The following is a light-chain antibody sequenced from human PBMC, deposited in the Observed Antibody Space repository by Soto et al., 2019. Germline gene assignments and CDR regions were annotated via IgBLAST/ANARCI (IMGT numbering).Light chain of an antibody. CDR3: ATWDDSLDGSV. CDR1: SSNIGSNT. Sequence: QSVLTQPPSASGTPGQRVTIACSGSSSNIGSNTVNWYQQLPGTAPKLLIYSNNQRPSGVPDRFSGSKSGTSASLAISGLQSEDESHYYCATWDDSLDGSVFGTGTKLTVL. CDR2: SNN. V-gene: IGLV1-44*01. J-gene: IGLJ1*01.